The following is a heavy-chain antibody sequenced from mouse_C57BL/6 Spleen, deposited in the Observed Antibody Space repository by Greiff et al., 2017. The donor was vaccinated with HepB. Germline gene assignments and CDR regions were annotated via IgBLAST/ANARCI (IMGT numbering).Heavy chain of an antibody. CDR3: ARGGGTLNWYFDV. Sequence: QVQLQQSGAELARPGASVKLSCKASGYTFTSYGISWVKQRTGQGLEWIGEIYPRSGNTYYNEKFKGKATLTADKSSSTAYMELRSLTSEGSAVYFCARGGGTLNWYFDVWGTGTTVTVSS. V-gene: IGHV1-81*01. CDR1: GYTFTSYG. J-gene: IGHJ1*03. D-gene: IGHD4-1*01. CDR2: IYPRSGNT.